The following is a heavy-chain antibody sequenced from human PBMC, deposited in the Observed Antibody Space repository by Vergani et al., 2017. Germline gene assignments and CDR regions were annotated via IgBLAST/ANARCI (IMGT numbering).Heavy chain of an antibody. V-gene: IGHV1-8*02. CDR2: MNPNSGNT. CDR3: ARGAYYYDSSGTGGIDP. Sequence: QVQLVQSGAEVKKPGASVKVSCKASGYTFTSYGISWVRQAPGQGLEWMGWMNPNSGNTGYAQKFQGRVTMTRNTSISTAYMELSSLRSKDTAVYYCARGAYYYDSSGTGGIDPWGQGTLVTVSS. CDR1: GYTFTSYG. D-gene: IGHD3-22*01. J-gene: IGHJ5*02.